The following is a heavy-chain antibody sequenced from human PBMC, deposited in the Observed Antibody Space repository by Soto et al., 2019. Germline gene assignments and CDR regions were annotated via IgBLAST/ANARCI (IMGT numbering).Heavy chain of an antibody. CDR1: GYTFTSYY. CDR2: INPSGGST. D-gene: IGHD1-26*01. CDR3: ARDNEGGGSYYHYYGMDV. J-gene: IGHJ6*02. V-gene: IGHV1-46*01. Sequence: QVQLVQSGAEVKKPGASVKVSCKASGYTFTSYYMHWVRQAPGQGLEWMGIINPSGGSTSYAQKFQGRVTMTRDTSTSTVYMELSSLRSEDTAVYYCARDNEGGGSYYHYYGMDVWGQGTTVTVSS.